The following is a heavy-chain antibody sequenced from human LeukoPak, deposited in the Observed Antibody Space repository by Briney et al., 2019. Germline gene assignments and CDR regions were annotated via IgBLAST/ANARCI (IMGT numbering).Heavy chain of an antibody. CDR3: ARDLAGYSYGRPFDY. Sequence: GGSLRLSCAASGFTFSSYWMSWVRQAPGKGLEWVANIKQDGSEKYYVDSVKGRFTISRDNAKNSLYLQMNSLRAEDTAVYYCARDLAGYSYGRPFDYWGQGTLVTVSS. V-gene: IGHV3-7*01. CDR1: GFTFSSYW. CDR2: IKQDGSEK. D-gene: IGHD5-18*01. J-gene: IGHJ4*02.